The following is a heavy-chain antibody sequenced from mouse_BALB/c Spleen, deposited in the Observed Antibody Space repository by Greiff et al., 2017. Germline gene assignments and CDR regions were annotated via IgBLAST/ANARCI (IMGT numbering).Heavy chain of an antibody. D-gene: IGHD2-4*01. CDR2: INPSTGYT. J-gene: IGHJ2*01. CDR3: ARGPMITTGYYFDY. Sequence: VQLQQSGAELAKPGASVKMSCKASGYTFTSYWMHWVKQRPGQGLEWIGYINPSTGYTEYNQKFKDKATLTADKSSSTAYMQLSSLTSEDSAVYYCARGPMITTGYYFDYWGQGTTLTVSS. V-gene: IGHV1-7*01. CDR1: GYTFTSYW.